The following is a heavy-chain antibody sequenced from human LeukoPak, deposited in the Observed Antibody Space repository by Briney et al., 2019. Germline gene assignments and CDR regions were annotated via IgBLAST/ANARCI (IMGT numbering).Heavy chain of an antibody. D-gene: IGHD4-17*01. CDR3: ARDHWAAYGDYWDY. CDR1: VCIYTGYL. CDR2: INPNSGGT. V-gene: IGHV1-2*02. Sequence: ASVPDSFQCTVCIYTGYLMHWLGQPPSQGLDWMGWINPNSGGTNCAQKLQGRVTMTTDTSTSTAYMEQRSLRSDDTAVYYCARDHWAAYGDYWDYGGQGTLVTVSS. J-gene: IGHJ4*02.